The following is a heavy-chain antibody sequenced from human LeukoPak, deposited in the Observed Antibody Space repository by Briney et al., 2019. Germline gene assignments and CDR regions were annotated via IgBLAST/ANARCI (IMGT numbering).Heavy chain of an antibody. CDR1: GFTFSSYA. Sequence: GGSLRLSCAASGFTFSSYAMSWVRQAPGKGLEWVSAISGSGGSTYYADSVKGRFTISRDNSKNTLYLQMNSLRAEDTAVYYCEKDQANSYGSRGRGVTYGMDVWGQGTTVTVSS. J-gene: IGHJ6*02. D-gene: IGHD5-18*01. CDR3: EKDQANSYGSRGRGVTYGMDV. CDR2: ISGSGGST. V-gene: IGHV3-23*01.